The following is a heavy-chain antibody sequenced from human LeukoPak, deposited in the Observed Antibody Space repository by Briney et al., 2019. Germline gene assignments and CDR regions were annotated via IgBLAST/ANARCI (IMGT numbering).Heavy chain of an antibody. CDR1: GGTFSSYA. CDR2: IIPIFGTA. V-gene: IGHV1-69*13. CDR3: ARDRYSGSYHEPFDY. D-gene: IGHD1-26*01. Sequence: SVKVSCKASGGTFSSYAISWVRQAPGQGLEWMGGIIPIFGTANYAQKFQGRVTITADESTSTAYMELSSLRSEDTAVYYCARDRYSGSYHEPFDYWGQGTLVTVSS. J-gene: IGHJ4*02.